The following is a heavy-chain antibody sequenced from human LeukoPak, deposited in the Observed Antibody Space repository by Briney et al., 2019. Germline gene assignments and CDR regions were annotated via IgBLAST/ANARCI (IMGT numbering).Heavy chain of an antibody. CDR2: IYYSGST. CDR3: ARENSSSDRYYYYYGMDV. Sequence: SETLSLTCTVSGGSMSSYYWSWIRQPPGKGLEWIGYIYYSGSTNYNPPLKSRVTISVDTSKNQFSLKLSSVTAADTAVYYCARENSSSDRYYYYYGMDVWGQGTTVTVSS. D-gene: IGHD6-6*01. J-gene: IGHJ6*02. CDR1: GGSMSSYY. V-gene: IGHV4-59*01.